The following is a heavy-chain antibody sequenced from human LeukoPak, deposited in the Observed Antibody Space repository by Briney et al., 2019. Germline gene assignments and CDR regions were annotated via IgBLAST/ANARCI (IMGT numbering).Heavy chain of an antibody. J-gene: IGHJ4*02. CDR1: GGSISSHY. CDR2: ISSGRRRI. V-gene: IGHV3-21*06. D-gene: IGHD6-6*01. Sequence: EALSLTCTVSGGSISSHYWSWIRQPPGKGLEWVSSISSGRRRIHYADSMRGRFTISRDNAKSSVYLQMHNLRVEDTATYFCARVVLDHFWGRGTLVTVSS. CDR3: ARVVLDHF.